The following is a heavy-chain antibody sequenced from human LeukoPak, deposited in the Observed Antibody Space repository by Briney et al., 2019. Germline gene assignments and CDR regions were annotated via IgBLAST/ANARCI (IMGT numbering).Heavy chain of an antibody. CDR2: IYYGGST. J-gene: IGHJ4*02. V-gene: IGHV4-39*07. D-gene: IGHD3-10*01. CDR3: ARGRRYGSGSYYYN. Sequence: SDTLSLTCTVSGDSISGSSFYWGWIRQPPGKGLEWIGSIYYGGSTYYNPSLQSRFTISVDTSKNQFSLKLSSVTAADTAVYYCARGRRYGSGSYYYNWGQGTLVTVSS. CDR1: GDSISGSSFY.